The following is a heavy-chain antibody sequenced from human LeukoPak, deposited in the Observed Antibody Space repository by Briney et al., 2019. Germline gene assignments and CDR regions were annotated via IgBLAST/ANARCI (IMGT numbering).Heavy chain of an antibody. CDR2: INHSGST. V-gene: IGHV4-34*01. J-gene: IGHJ6*03. CDR3: ARLDDYYGSGSYKEDYYMDV. D-gene: IGHD3-10*01. CDR1: GGSFSGYY. Sequence: SETLSLACAVYGGSFSGYYWSWIRQPPGKGLEWIGEINHSGSTNYNPSLKSRVTISVGTSKNQFSLKLSSVTAADTAVYYRARLDDYYGSGSYKEDYYMDVWGKGTTVTISS.